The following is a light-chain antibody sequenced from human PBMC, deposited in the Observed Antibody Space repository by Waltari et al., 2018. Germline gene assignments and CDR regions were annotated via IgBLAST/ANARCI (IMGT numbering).Light chain of an antibody. V-gene: IGKV2D-29*01. CDR2: EVS. CDR3: LQTMELPLT. J-gene: IGKJ4*01. Sequence: DIVMTQTPLSLSVTPAQPPSISCKSSQTLLDSDGKTYVYWYLQRPGQPPQPLIYEVSNRFSGVPDRFRGSGSGTDFTLKISRVEADDVGVYYCLQTMELPLTFGGGTRVDIK. CDR1: QTLLDSDGKTY.